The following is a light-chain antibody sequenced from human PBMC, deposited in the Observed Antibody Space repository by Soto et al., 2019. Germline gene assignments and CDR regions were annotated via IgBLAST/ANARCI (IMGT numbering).Light chain of an antibody. CDR2: DVS. J-gene: IGLJ1*01. V-gene: IGLV2-14*01. CDR1: SSDVGGYNY. CDR3: SSYTSSITHD. Sequence: QSALTQPASVSGSPGQSITISCTGTSSDVGGYNYVSWYQQHPGKAPKLMIYDVSNRPSGVSNRFSGSKSGNTASLTISGLQTDDEADYYCSSYTSSITHDLGTGTKVTAL.